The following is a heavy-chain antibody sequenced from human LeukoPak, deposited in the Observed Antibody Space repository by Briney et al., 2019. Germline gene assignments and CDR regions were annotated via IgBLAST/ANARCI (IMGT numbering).Heavy chain of an antibody. V-gene: IGHV3-21*01. J-gene: IGHJ4*02. D-gene: IGHD1-26*01. CDR1: GFTFSSYA. CDR2: ISSSSNYI. CDR3: ARGGSYFDY. Sequence: GGSLRLSCAASGFTFSSYAMSWVRQAPGKGLEWVSSISSSSNYIYYVDSVKGRFTISRDNAKNSLYLQMNSLRVEDTAVYYCARGGSYFDYWGQGTLVTVSS.